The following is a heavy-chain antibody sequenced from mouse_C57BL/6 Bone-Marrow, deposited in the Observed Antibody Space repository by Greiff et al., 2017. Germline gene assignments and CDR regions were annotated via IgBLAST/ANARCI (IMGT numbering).Heavy chain of an antibody. J-gene: IGHJ4*01. V-gene: IGHV1-72*01. CDR2: IDPNSGGT. CDR1: GYTFTSYW. CDR3: ARKGNYYGSAMDY. D-gene: IGHD1-1*01. Sequence: VQLQQPGAELVKPGASVKLSCKASGYTFTSYWMHWVKQRPGRGLEWLGRIDPNSGGTKYNEKFKSKATLTVDKPSSTAYMQLSSLTSEDSAVYYGARKGNYYGSAMDYGGQGTSVTVSS.